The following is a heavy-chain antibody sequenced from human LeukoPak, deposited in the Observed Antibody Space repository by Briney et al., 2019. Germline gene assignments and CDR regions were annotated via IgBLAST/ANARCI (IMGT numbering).Heavy chain of an antibody. Sequence: SETLSLTCTVSGDPISSDYWSWIRQPPGKGLEWIGYIYRFGNTDYNPSLMRRVTISLDTSKKQLSLNLTSVTAADTAVYYCAGRGQRYFRDWGQGTLVTVSS. CDR2: IYRFGNT. CDR1: GDPISSDY. J-gene: IGHJ1*01. CDR3: AGRGQRYFRD. V-gene: IGHV4-4*08.